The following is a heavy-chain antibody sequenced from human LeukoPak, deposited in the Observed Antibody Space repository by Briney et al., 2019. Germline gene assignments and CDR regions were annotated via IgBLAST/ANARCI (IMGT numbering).Heavy chain of an antibody. CDR2: IRYDGSNK. CDR3: ARGPHYYDSSGYYPFDY. J-gene: IGHJ4*02. D-gene: IGHD3-22*01. Sequence: PGGSLRLSCAASGFTFSSYGMHWVRQAPGKGLEWVAFIRYDGSNKYYADSVKGRFTISRDNSKNTLYLQMNSLRAEDTAVYYCARGPHYYDSSGYYPFDYWGQGTLVTVSS. CDR1: GFTFSSYG. V-gene: IGHV3-30*02.